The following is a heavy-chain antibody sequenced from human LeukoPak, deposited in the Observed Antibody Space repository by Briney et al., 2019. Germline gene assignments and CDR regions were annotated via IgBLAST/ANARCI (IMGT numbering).Heavy chain of an antibody. CDR3: ARDGYYDSSGYRKHDGFDI. CDR1: GFTVSTNY. Sequence: GSLRLSCAASGFTVSTNYMSWVRQAPGKGLEWVSLIYSGGITQYADSVKGRFTISRDNSKNTLYLQMTSLRAEDTAVYHCARDGYYDSSGYRKHDGFDIWGQGTLVTVSS. J-gene: IGHJ3*02. V-gene: IGHV3-66*01. D-gene: IGHD3-22*01. CDR2: IYSGGIT.